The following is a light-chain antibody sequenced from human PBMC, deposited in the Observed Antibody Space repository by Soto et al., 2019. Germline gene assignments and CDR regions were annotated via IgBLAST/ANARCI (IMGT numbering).Light chain of an antibody. Sequence: QSVLTQPPSASGTPGQRVTISCSGSSSDVGGYDYVSWYQQHPGKAPKLMIYAVTERPSGVPDRFSGSKSGNTASLTVSGLQAEDEADYYCSSYAASNIPYVFGTGTKVTVL. J-gene: IGLJ1*01. CDR1: SSDVGGYDY. CDR3: SSYAASNIPYV. CDR2: AVT. V-gene: IGLV2-8*01.